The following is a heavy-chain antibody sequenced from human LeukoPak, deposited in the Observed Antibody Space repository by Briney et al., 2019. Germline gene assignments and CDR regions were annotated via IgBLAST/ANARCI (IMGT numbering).Heavy chain of an antibody. D-gene: IGHD2-2*01. CDR3: ACGGDIVVPGY. J-gene: IGHJ4*02. CDR1: GGTFSSYA. CDR2: IIPIFGTA. Sequence: GASVKVSCKASGGTFSSYAISWMRQAPGQGLEWMGGIIPIFGTANYAQKFQGRVTITADESTSTAYMELSSLRSEDTAVYYCACGGDIVVPGYWGQGTLVTVSS. V-gene: IGHV1-69*13.